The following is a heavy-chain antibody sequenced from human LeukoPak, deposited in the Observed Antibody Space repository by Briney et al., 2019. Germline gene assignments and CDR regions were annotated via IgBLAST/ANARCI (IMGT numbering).Heavy chain of an antibody. J-gene: IGHJ4*02. CDR1: GSTFSNHA. Sequence: GGSLRLSCAASGSTFSNHAMTWVRQAPGKGLECVSVISGSGDATNYADSVKGRFTISRDNSKSTLYVQMNSLRAEDTAVYYCAKSTSFYLDSWGQGTLVTVSS. CDR3: AKSTSFYLDS. V-gene: IGHV3-23*01. D-gene: IGHD3-3*02. CDR2: ISGSGDAT.